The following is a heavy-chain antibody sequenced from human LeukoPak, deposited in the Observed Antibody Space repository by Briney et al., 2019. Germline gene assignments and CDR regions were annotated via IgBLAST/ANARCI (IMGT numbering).Heavy chain of an antibody. V-gene: IGHV1-18*01. CDR3: ARGADCSGDSCYGY. J-gene: IGHJ4*02. D-gene: IGHD2-15*01. CDR2: ISGNNGDT. Sequence: ASVKVSCKASGYTFTSYGISWVRQAPGQGLEWMGRISGNNGDTKYAQNLQGRATMTTDTSTSTGYMELRSLRSDDTAVYYCARGADCSGDSCYGYWGQGTLVTVSS. CDR1: GYTFTSYG.